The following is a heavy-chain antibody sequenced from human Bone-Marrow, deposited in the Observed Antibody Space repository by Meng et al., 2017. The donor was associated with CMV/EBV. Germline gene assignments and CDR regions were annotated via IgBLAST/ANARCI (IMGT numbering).Heavy chain of an antibody. CDR3: TRDRAARRSRYYGMDV. J-gene: IGHJ6*02. D-gene: IGHD6-6*01. CDR1: GFTFSSYG. CDR2: IRYDGSNK. V-gene: IGHV3-30*02. Sequence: GESLKISCAASGFTFSSYGMHWVRQAPGKGLEWVAFIRYDGSNKYYADSVKGRFTISRDNSKNTLYLQMNSLRAEDTAVYYCTRDRAARRSRYYGMDVWGQGTTVTVSS.